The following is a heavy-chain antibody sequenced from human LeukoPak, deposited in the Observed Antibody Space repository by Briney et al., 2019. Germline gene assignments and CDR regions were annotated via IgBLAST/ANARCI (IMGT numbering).Heavy chain of an antibody. D-gene: IGHD5-24*01. CDR1: GYTCTGYY. V-gene: IGHV1-2*02. CDR3: ARGREMATITNYRNFDY. Sequence: ASVKVSCKASGYTCTGYYMHWVRQAPGQGLEWMGWINPNSGGTNYAQKFQGRVTMTRDTSISTAYMELSRLRSDDTAVYYCARGREMATITNYRNFDYWGQGTLVTVSS. J-gene: IGHJ4*02. CDR2: INPNSGGT.